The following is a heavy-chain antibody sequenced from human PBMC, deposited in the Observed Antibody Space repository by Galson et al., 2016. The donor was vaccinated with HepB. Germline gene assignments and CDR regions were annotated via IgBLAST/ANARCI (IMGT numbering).Heavy chain of an antibody. CDR2: IKPSGGNT. CDR3: ARELDHSFYFDY. Sequence: SCKASGYTFNTYNMHWVRQAPGQGLERMGIIKPSGGNTIYAQKFQDRITMTRDTSTSTVYMELISLRSEDTAVYYCARELDHSFYFDYWGQGTLLTVSS. J-gene: IGHJ4*02. CDR1: GYTFNTYN. D-gene: IGHD1-14*01. V-gene: IGHV1-46*02.